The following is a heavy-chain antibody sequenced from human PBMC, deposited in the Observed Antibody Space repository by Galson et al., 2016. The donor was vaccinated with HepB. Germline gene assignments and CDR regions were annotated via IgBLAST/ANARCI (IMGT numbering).Heavy chain of an antibody. Sequence: SLRLSCAASGFTFSSYWMHWVRQAPGKGLVWVSRINSAGSSDASSVSYADSVKGRFTISRDNAKNTLYLQMNSLRDEDTAVYYCASPFAPERGRYVLWGQGTLVTVSS. CDR3: ASPFAPERGRYVL. CDR2: INSAGSSDASSV. V-gene: IGHV3-74*01. CDR1: GFTFSSYW. J-gene: IGHJ5*02. D-gene: IGHD3-16*01.